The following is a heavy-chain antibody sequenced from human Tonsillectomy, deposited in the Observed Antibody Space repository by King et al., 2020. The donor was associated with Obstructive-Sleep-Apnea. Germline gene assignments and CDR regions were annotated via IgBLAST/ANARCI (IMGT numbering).Heavy chain of an antibody. CDR1: GFIFSDHY. V-gene: IGHV3-72*01. J-gene: IGHJ3*02. Sequence: VQLVESGGVLVQPGGSLRLSCAASGFIFSDHYMDWVRQAPGKGLEWVGRIRNKAKTYTTDYAASVNGRLTISRDDSRHSLYLQMNSLKTEDTAVYYCVRAYYYDSSGYNLDAFDIWGQGTTVTVSS. CDR3: VRAYYYDSSGYNLDAFDI. CDR2: IRNKAKTYTT. D-gene: IGHD3-22*01.